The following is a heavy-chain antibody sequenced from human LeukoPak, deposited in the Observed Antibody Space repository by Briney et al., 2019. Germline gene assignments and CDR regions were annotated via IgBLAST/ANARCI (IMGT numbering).Heavy chain of an antibody. CDR2: IYDFGST. CDR1: GGSLISHY. Sequence: PSETLSLTCTVSGGSLISHYWSWIRQTPGKGLEWIGYIYDFGSTDYNPSLKSRITMSVDTSKNQFSLELNSVTAADTAIYYCAGAVGALLTWAFWGQGTLVTVPS. J-gene: IGHJ4*02. V-gene: IGHV4-59*11. D-gene: IGHD1-26*01. CDR3: AGAVGALLTWAF.